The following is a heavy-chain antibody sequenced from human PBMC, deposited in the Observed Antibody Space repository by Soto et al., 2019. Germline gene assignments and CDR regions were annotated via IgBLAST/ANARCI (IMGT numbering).Heavy chain of an antibody. CDR3: ARDLYYFGSGSFSSFDH. V-gene: IGHV3-48*02. J-gene: IGHJ4*02. Sequence: HPGGSLRLSCAASGFTFSSYGMNWVRRAPGKGLEWVAFISTSSSAIYNADSVKGRFTISRDNAKNSLYLQMNSLTDEDTAVYFCARDLYYFGSGSFSSFDHWGQGTPVTVSS. CDR2: ISTSSSAI. D-gene: IGHD3-10*01. CDR1: GFTFSSYG.